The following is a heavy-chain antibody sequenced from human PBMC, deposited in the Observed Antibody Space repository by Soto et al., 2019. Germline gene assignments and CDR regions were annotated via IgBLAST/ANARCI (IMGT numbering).Heavy chain of an antibody. Sequence: ASVKVSCKASGYTFTGYYMHWVRQAPGQGLEWMGWINPNSGGTNCAQKFQGRVTMTRDTSISTAYMELSRLRSDDTAVYYCARGDGRLATVPIRYYYYGMDVWGQGTTVTVSS. CDR3: ARGDGRLATVPIRYYYYGMDV. CDR2: INPNSGGT. J-gene: IGHJ6*02. CDR1: GYTFTGYY. V-gene: IGHV1-2*02. D-gene: IGHD5-12*01.